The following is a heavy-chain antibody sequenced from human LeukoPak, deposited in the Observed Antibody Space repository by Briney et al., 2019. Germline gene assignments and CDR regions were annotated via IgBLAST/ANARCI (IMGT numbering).Heavy chain of an antibody. J-gene: IGHJ4*02. CDR3: ARKGSGNYCVDY. Sequence: PGGSLRLSCAASGFTFSSYWMHWVRQAPGKGLVWVSLLNSDGTSTFYADSVRGRFTISRDNAKNTLYLQMNSLRAEDTAVYYCARKGSGNYCVDYWGQGTLVTVSS. V-gene: IGHV3-74*01. CDR1: GFTFSSYW. D-gene: IGHD1-26*01. CDR2: LNSDGTST.